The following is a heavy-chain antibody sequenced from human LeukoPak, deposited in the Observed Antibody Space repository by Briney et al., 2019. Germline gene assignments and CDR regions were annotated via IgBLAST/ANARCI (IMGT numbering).Heavy chain of an antibody. CDR2: ISGSSGNT. V-gene: IGHV3-23*01. D-gene: IGHD1-1*01. CDR1: GLTFSDHA. J-gene: IGHJ4*02. Sequence: GGSLRLSCAASGLTFSDHAMGWVRQAPGKGLEWVSSISGSSGNTYYADSVKGRYSISRDNSKNTVFLQINRLRAEDTAIYCCANWGAGTKGLYWGQGTLVTVSS. CDR3: ANWGAGTKGLY.